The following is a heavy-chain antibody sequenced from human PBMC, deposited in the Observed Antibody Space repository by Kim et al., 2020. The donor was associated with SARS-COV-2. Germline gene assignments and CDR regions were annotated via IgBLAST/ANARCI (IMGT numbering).Heavy chain of an antibody. J-gene: IGHJ6*02. D-gene: IGHD3-10*01. CDR3: ARPGGSGNYGMDV. V-gene: IGHV5-51*01. Sequence: PSIQGKVTIAADKSISTADLQWSSLKASDTAMYYCARPGGSGNYGMDVWGQGTTVTVSS.